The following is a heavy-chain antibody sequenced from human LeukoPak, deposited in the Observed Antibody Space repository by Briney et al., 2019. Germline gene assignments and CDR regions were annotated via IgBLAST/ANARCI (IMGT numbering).Heavy chain of an antibody. V-gene: IGHV1-46*01. J-gene: IGHJ4*02. CDR1: GYTFTSYY. CDR2: INPSGGST. Sequence: VASVKVSCKASGYTFTSYYMHWVRQAPGQGLEWMGIINPSGGSTNYAQKLQGRVTMTTDTSTSTAYMELRSLRSDDTAVYYCARDPRTVTTVNSVFDYWGQGTLVTVSS. D-gene: IGHD4-17*01. CDR3: ARDPRTVTTVNSVFDY.